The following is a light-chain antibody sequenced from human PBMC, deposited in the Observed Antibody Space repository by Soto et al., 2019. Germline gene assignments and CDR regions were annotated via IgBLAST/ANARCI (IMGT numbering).Light chain of an antibody. CDR1: QSVSDNH. Sequence: EIVLTQSPGTLSLSPGERATLSCRASQSVSDNHLAWYHQKPGQPPRLLIYGASNRATGFPDGFSGRGSGKDFTLTISRLEPEDFATYYCHHYDRSPIFPCGPGTKGD. V-gene: IGKV3-20*01. CDR3: HHYDRSPIFP. J-gene: IGKJ3*01. CDR2: GAS.